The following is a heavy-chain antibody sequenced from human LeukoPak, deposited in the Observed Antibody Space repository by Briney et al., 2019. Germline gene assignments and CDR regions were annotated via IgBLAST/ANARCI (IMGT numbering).Heavy chain of an antibody. Sequence: GGSLRLSCAASGFTFSSYSMNWVRQAPGKGLEWVSSISSSSSYIYYADSVKGRFTISRDNSKNTLYLQMNSLRAEDTAVYYCAKDKGGSSLDYWGQGTLVTVSS. CDR3: AKDKGGSSLDY. CDR2: ISSSSSYI. V-gene: IGHV3-21*01. D-gene: IGHD6-13*01. CDR1: GFTFSSYS. J-gene: IGHJ4*02.